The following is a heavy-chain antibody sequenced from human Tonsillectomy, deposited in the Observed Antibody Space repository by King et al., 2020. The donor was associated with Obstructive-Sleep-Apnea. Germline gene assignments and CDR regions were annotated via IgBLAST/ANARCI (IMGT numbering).Heavy chain of an antibody. CDR2: IYHSGST. J-gene: IGHJ4*02. CDR3: ATGQWLTYFNS. CDR1: GDSISSGYY. D-gene: IGHD6-19*01. Sequence: VQLQESGPGLVKPSKTLSLTCTVSGDSISSGYYWGWIRQFPGKGLEWIATIYHSGSTYYNPSLKSRVTISIDTSKNQFSLKMTSVTAADRAVYYCATGQWLTYFNSWGQGTLVTVSS. V-gene: IGHV4-38-2*02.